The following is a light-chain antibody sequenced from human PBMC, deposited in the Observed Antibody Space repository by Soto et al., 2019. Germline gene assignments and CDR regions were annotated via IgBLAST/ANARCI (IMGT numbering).Light chain of an antibody. Sequence: EIVLTQSPATLSSFPGDRVTLSCRASQYINTRLAWYQHRPGQAPRLLIYQTSIRAAGIPARFSASGTGTDFTRPISDVQPEDFAVYYCHQRQSWPRTFGQGTKVDI. CDR2: QTS. J-gene: IGKJ1*01. V-gene: IGKV3-11*01. CDR3: HQRQSWPRT. CDR1: QYINTR.